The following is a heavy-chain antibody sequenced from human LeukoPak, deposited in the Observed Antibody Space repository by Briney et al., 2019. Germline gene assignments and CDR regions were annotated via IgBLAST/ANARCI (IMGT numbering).Heavy chain of an antibody. CDR2: IYYSGST. V-gene: IGHV4-59*01. Sequence: SETLSLTCTVSGGSISSYYWSWIRQPPGKGLEWIGFIYYSGSTNSNPSLKSRVTISIDTSKNQFPLKLSSVTAADTAVYYCARTAYARFFDLWGRGTLVTVSS. J-gene: IGHJ2*01. CDR3: ARTAYARFFDL. CDR1: GGSISSYY. D-gene: IGHD2-21*01.